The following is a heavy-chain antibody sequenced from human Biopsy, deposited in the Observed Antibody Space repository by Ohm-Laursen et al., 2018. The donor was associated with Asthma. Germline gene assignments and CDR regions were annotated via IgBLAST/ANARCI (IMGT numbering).Heavy chain of an antibody. D-gene: IGHD1-26*01. CDR2: IKHDGTEK. CDR1: GFTFGDYW. CDR3: PKDVFPGWELRRGPDY. Sequence: SLRLSCSASGFTFGDYWMSWVRQVPGKGLEWVANIKHDGTEKNHVDSLKGRFTISRDNSKNTMYLEMNSLRAEDTAVYYCPKDVFPGWELRRGPDYWGQGTLVTVSS. V-gene: IGHV3-7*01. J-gene: IGHJ4*02.